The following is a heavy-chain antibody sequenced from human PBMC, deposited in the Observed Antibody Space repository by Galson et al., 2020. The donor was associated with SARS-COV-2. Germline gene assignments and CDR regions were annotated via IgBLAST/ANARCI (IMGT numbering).Heavy chain of an antibody. V-gene: IGHV3-30*18. J-gene: IGHJ4*02. Sequence: GGSLRLSCAASGFTFSSYATHWVRQAPGKGLEWVAIISYDGGKEYYADSVKGRFTISRDNSKNTLYLQMNSLRAEDTAVYYCAKDVEWRRYCSSITCSLYFDCWGQGTLVTVSS. CDR3: AKDVEWRRYCSSITCSLYFDC. CDR2: ISYDGGKE. D-gene: IGHD2-2*01. CDR1: GFTFSSYA.